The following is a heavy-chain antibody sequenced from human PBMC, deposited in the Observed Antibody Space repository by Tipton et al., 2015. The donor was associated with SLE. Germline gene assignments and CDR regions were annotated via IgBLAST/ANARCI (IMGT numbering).Heavy chain of an antibody. CDR1: GGSFSTYY. CDR2: ISYSGST. D-gene: IGHD4-17*01. CDR3: AKDYNYDYPDYN. Sequence: TLSLTCAVYGGSFSTYYWGWICQPPGKGLEWIGYISYSGSTNYNPSLKSRVTISVDTSKNQFSLKLNSVTAADTAVYYCAKDYNYDYPDYNWGQGTLVIVSS. J-gene: IGHJ4*02. V-gene: IGHV4-59*12.